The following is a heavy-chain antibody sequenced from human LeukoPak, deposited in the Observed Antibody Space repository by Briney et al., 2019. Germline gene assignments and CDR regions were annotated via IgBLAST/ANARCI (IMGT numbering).Heavy chain of an antibody. J-gene: IGHJ6*02. D-gene: IGHD3-10*01. CDR2: INSDGSST. CDR3: ASLVRGVSYYYYGMDV. V-gene: IGHV3-74*01. CDR1: GFTVSSNY. Sequence: PGGSLRLSCAASGFTVSSNYMSWVRQAPRKGLEWVSRINSDGSSTSYADSVKGRFTISRDNAKNTLYLQMNSLRAEDTAVYYCASLVRGVSYYYYGMDVWGQGTTVTVSS.